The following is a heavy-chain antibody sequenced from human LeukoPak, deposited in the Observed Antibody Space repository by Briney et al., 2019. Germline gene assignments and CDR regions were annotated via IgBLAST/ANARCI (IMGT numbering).Heavy chain of an antibody. CDR1: GFSFSSFG. V-gene: IGHV3-30*18. CDR3: AKDHSGSYYGPFDS. J-gene: IGHJ4*02. D-gene: IGHD1-26*01. Sequence: GGSLRLSCAASGFSFSSFGMHWVRQAPGKGLEWVAVISYEGSNKYYATSVKGRFTISRDNFKNTLDLQMNSLTAEDTAVYYCAKDHSGSYYGPFDSWGQGTLVTVSA. CDR2: ISYEGSNK.